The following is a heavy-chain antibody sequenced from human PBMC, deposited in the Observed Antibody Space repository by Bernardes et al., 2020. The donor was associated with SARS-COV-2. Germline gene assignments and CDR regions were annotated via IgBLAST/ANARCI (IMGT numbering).Heavy chain of an antibody. V-gene: IGHV3-30*18. Sequence: GGSLRLSCAASGFTFSRCGMHWVRHVPGKGLEWMAVISYDGSYEYYADSVKGRFTISRDNSKNTLYLQMNSLRVEDTAVYYCAKRHASGNSYLYYFDQWGQGTLVTVSS. D-gene: IGHD3-10*01. CDR1: GFTFSRCG. CDR3: AKRHASGNSYLYYFDQ. CDR2: ISYDGSYE. J-gene: IGHJ4*02.